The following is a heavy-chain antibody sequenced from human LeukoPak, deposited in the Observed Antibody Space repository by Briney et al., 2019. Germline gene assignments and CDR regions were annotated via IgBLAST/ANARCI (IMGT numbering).Heavy chain of an antibody. CDR2: ISYRGST. CDR3: ARSLPNGGWHHLFDL. Sequence: SETLSLTCSVSGGSISSSGYSWGWIRQPPGKGLEWIGIISYRGSTYYNPSLKSRDTISEDTSKNQFSLKLSSVTAADTAVYYCARSLPNGGWHHLFDLWGQGTRVRVPS. J-gene: IGHJ4*02. V-gene: IGHV4-39*07. D-gene: IGHD6-19*01. CDR1: GGSISSSGYS.